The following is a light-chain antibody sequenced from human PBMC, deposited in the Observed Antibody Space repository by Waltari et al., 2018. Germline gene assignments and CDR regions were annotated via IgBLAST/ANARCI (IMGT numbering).Light chain of an antibody. J-gene: IGKJ1*01. CDR3: QQYDGPSWT. CDR1: RSISDW. V-gene: IGKV1-5*03. Sequence: DTQMTQSPSTLSASVGDRVSITCRASRSISDWLAWYQQKPGKAPKLLIYKASNLKSGVPSRFGGSGSGTEFTLTISSLQPDDFATYYCQQYDGPSWTFAQGTKVEIK. CDR2: KAS.